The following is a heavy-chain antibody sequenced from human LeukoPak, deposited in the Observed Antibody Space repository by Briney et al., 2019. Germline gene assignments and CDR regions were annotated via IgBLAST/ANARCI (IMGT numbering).Heavy chain of an antibody. CDR1: GFTFSSYG. Sequence: GGSLRLSCAASGFTFSSYGMHWVRQAPGKGLEWVAFIRYDGSNKYYADSVKGRFTISRDNSKNTLYLQMNSLRAEDTAVYYCAKGVAARREKYYYYYYYMDVWGKGTTVTVSS. CDR3: AKGVAARREKYYYYYYYMDV. J-gene: IGHJ6*03. CDR2: IRYDGSNK. V-gene: IGHV3-30*02. D-gene: IGHD6-6*01.